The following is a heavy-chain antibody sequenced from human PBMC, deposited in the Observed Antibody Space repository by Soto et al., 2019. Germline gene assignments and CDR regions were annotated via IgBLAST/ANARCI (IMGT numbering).Heavy chain of an antibody. CDR1: GGSISSFH. J-gene: IGHJ6*03. D-gene: IGHD6-6*01. CDR3: ARSSPDSYYYYYMDV. Sequence: SLETLSLTCTVSGGSISSFHWNWIRQPPGKGLEWIAYIYYSGSTNYNPSLKSRATISVDTSKNQFSLNLSSVTAADTAVYYCARSSPDSYYYYYMDVWGKGTTVTVSS. CDR2: IYYSGST. V-gene: IGHV4-59*01.